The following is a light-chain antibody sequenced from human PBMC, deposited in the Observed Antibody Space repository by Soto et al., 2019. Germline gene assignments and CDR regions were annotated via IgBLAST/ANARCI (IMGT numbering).Light chain of an antibody. CDR1: SGHSNYV. CDR2: LNSDGSH. CDR3: QTWDTGIRV. J-gene: IGLJ2*01. V-gene: IGLV4-69*01. Sequence: QLVLTQSPSASASLGASVKLTCTLSSGHSNYVIAWHQQQPQQGPRYLMKLNSDGSHSKGDGIPYRFSGSSSGAARYLTIPSLQSEDEADYYCQTWDTGIRVFGGGTKLTVL.